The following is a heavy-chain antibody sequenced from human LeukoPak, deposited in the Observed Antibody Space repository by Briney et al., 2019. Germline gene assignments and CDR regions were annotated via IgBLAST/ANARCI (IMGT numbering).Heavy chain of an antibody. J-gene: IGHJ4*02. D-gene: IGHD5-12*01. CDR1: GYSFTSYW. CDR3: ARVVADHFDY. CDR2: IYPGDSDT. V-gene: IGHV5-51*01. Sequence: GESLQISCHGSGYSFTSYWIGWVGQMPGKGLEWMGFIYPGDSDTIYSPSFQGQVTISADKSISTAYLQWNSLKASDTAMYYCARVVADHFDYWGQGTLVTVSS.